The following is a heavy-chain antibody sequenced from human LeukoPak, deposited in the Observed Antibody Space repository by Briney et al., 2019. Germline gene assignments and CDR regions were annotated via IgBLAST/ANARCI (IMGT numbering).Heavy chain of an antibody. D-gene: IGHD4-17*01. CDR1: GGSISSYY. Sequence: PSETLSLTCTVSGGSISSYYWSWIRQPAGKGLEWIGRIYTSGSTNYNPSLKRRVTMSVDTSKNQFSLKLSSVTAADTAVYYCARDTNDYGAPSFDNWGQGTVVTVSS. J-gene: IGHJ4*02. V-gene: IGHV4-4*07. CDR2: IYTSGST. CDR3: ARDTNDYGAPSFDN.